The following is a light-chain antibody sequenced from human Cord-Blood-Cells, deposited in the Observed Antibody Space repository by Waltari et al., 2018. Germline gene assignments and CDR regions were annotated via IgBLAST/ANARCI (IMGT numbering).Light chain of an antibody. V-gene: IGLV2-14*01. CDR1: SSDVGGYNY. J-gene: IGLJ3*02. CDR2: DVS. CDR3: SSYTSSSTPWV. Sequence: QSALTQPAPVSGSPGQSITISCTGTSSDVGGYNYVSWYQQHPGKAPKLMIYDVSKRPSGVSNRFSGSKSGNTASLTISGLQAEDEADYYCSSYTSSSTPWVFGGGTKLTVL.